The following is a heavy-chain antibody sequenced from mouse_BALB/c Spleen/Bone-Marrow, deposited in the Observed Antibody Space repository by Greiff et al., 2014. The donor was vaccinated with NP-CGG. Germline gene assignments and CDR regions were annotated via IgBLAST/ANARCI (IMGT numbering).Heavy chain of an antibody. D-gene: IGHD2-4*01. CDR3: ANYDYGWYFDV. Sequence: EVKLMESGAELVKPGASVKLSCTASGFNIKDTYMHWVKQRPEQGLEWIGRIDPANGNTKYDPKFQGKATITADTFSNTAYLQLSSLTSEDTAVYYCANYDYGWYFDVWGAGTTVTVSS. CDR2: IDPANGNT. CDR1: GFNIKDTY. J-gene: IGHJ1*01. V-gene: IGHV14-3*02.